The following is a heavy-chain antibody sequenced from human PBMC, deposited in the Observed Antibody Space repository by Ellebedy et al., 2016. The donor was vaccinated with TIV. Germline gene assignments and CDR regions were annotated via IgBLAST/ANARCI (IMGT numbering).Heavy chain of an antibody. CDR1: GFTLGNYE. J-gene: IGHJ6*03. D-gene: IGHD6-13*01. Sequence: GESLKISXVASGFTLGNYEMTWVRQAPGKGLQWVSIIRTNSYNTLYADSVMGRFTISRDDSKKTLYLRMNNLRAEDTAVYYCARRGPAAAPYYMDVWGKGTTVIVSS. CDR3: ARRGPAAAPYYMDV. V-gene: IGHV3-23*01. CDR2: IRTNSYNT.